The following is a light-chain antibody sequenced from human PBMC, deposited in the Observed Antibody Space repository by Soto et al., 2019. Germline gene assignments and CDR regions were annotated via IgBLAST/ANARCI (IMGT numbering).Light chain of an antibody. CDR3: QQYYTAWT. V-gene: IGKV4-1*01. J-gene: IGKJ1*01. CDR2: WAS. CDR1: QSVLYSSNNTIY. Sequence: DIVMTQSPDSLAVSLGERATINCKSSQSVLYSSNNTIYLAWYQQKPGQPPKLLIYWASTRESGVPDRFSGSGSGTDFTLTISSLQAEDVAVYYCQQYYTAWTFGQGTKVEIK.